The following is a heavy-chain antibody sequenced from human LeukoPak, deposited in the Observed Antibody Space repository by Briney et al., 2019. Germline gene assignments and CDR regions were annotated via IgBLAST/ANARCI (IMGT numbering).Heavy chain of an antibody. J-gene: IGHJ4*02. V-gene: IGHV3-66*01. Sequence: PGVSLRLSCAASGFTVSSDYMNWVRQAPGKGLEWVSIIYTDGSAHYADSVKGRFSISRDLSKNTVHLQIHSLTAEDTAVYYCARALTYSSGWFAFDYWGQGTLVTVYS. CDR2: IYTDGSA. D-gene: IGHD6-19*01. CDR3: ARALTYSSGWFAFDY. CDR1: GFTVSSDY.